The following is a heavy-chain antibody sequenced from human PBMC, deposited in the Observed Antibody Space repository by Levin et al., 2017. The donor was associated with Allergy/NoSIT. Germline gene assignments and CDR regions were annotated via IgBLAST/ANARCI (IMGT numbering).Heavy chain of an antibody. Sequence: SETLSLTCTVSGGSISSYYWSWIRQPAGKGLEWIGRIYTRGSTNYNPSLKSRVTMSVDTSKKQFSLKLSSVTAADTAVYYCASSITVSYYYYGMDVWGQGTTVTVSS. V-gene: IGHV4-4*07. CDR1: GGSISSYY. CDR3: ASSITVSYYYYGMDV. J-gene: IGHJ6*02. CDR2: IYTRGST. D-gene: IGHD4-17*01.